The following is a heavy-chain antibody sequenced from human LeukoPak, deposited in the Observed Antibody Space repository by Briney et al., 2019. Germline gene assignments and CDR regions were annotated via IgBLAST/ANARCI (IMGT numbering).Heavy chain of an antibody. J-gene: IGHJ5*02. V-gene: IGHV3-73*01. Sequence: GGSLRLSCAASGFTFSTYWMNWVRQAPGKGLEWIGHMDKETNLYATALAASVRGRFTVSRDDSKNTAYLHMNSLKTVDTALYYCTRDSGTYNWFDPWGQGTLVTVSS. CDR1: GFTFSTYW. CDR2: MDKETNLYAT. D-gene: IGHD1-26*01. CDR3: TRDSGTYNWFDP.